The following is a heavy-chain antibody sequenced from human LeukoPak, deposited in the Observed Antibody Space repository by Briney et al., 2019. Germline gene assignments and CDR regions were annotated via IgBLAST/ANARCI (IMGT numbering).Heavy chain of an antibody. CDR2: ISWNSGSI. V-gene: IGHV3-9*01. D-gene: IGHD1-26*01. J-gene: IGHJ6*02. Sequence: PGGSLRLSCAASGFTFDDYAMHWVRQAPGKGLEWVSGISWNSGSIGYADSVKGRFTISRDNSKNTLYLQMNSLRAEDTAVYYCARGGGATTPLDYYGMDVWGQGTTVTVSS. CDR3: ARGGGATTPLDYYGMDV. CDR1: GFTFDDYA.